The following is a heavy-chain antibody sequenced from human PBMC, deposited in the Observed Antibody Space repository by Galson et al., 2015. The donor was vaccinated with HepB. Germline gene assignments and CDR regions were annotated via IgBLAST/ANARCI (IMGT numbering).Heavy chain of an antibody. Sequence: SLRLSCAASGFTFSSYSMNWVRQAPGKGLEWVSSISSSSSYIYYADSVKGRFTISRDNAKNSLYLQMNSLIAEDTAVYHCARMGWNPQAADYYYGMDVWGQGTTVTVSS. CDR3: ARMGWNPQAADYYYGMDV. J-gene: IGHJ6*02. V-gene: IGHV3-21*01. D-gene: IGHD1-1*01. CDR2: ISSSSSYI. CDR1: GFTFSSYS.